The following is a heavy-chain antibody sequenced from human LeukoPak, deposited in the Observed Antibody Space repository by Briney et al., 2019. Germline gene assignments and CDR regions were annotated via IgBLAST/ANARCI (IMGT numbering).Heavy chain of an antibody. CDR2: IDTDGRTT. D-gene: IGHD5-24*01. Sequence: GGSLRLSCAASGFTFNTYVMHWVRHAPGKGLVWVARIDTDGRTTTYADSVKGRFTISRDNAKNMLYVQMNSLRAEDTAVYYCVRDKDGYNFWGQGTLVSVSS. V-gene: IGHV3-74*01. CDR1: GFTFNTYV. CDR3: VRDKDGYNF. J-gene: IGHJ4*02.